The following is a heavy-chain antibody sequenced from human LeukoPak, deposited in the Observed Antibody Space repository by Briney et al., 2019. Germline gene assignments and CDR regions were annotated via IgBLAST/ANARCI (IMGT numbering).Heavy chain of an antibody. CDR2: IYYSGYI. J-gene: IGHJ2*01. CDR3: ARDRSSVTGYFDL. D-gene: IGHD2-21*02. Sequence: SQTLSLTCTVSGGSINSGNYYWNWIRQLPGKGLEWVGYIYYSGYIYYNPSLKSQVAISIDTSKNQFSLKLSSVTAADTAIYYCARDRSSVTGYFDLWGRGTLVTVSS. CDR1: GGSINSGNYY. V-gene: IGHV4-31*01.